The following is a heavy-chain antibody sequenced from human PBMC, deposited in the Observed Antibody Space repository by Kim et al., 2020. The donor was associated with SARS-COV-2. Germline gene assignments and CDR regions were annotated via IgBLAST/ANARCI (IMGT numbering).Heavy chain of an antibody. J-gene: IGHJ4*02. CDR3: AKAVATYGVGNYFDY. CDR2: ISGSGGNT. V-gene: IGHV3-23*01. Sequence: GGSLRLSCAASGFTFSSYAMTWVRQTPGKGLEWVSAISGSGGNTYYADSVKGRFSISRDNSKNTLYLQMNSLRAEDTALYYCAKAVATYGVGNYFDYWGQGTLVTVSS. CDR1: GFTFSSYA. D-gene: IGHD3-10*01.